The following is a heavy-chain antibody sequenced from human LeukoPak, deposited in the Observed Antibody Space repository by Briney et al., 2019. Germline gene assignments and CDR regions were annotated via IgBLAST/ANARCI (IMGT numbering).Heavy chain of an antibody. V-gene: IGHV3-23*01. CDR1: GFTFSSYA. J-gene: IGHJ4*02. CDR3: AKASYYDYVWGSYPSDY. Sequence: GGSLSLSCAASGFTFSSYAMSWVRQAPGKGLEWVSAISGSGGSTYYADSVKGRFTISRDNSKNTLYLQMNSLRAEDTAVYYCAKASYYDYVWGSYPSDYWGQGTLVTVSS. CDR2: ISGSGGST. D-gene: IGHD3-16*02.